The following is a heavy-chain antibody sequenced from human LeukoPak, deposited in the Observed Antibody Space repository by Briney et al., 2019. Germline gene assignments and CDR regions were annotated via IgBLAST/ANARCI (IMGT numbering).Heavy chain of an antibody. J-gene: IGHJ4*02. CDR1: GFTVSGNY. D-gene: IGHD3-10*01. CDR2: IHRGGNT. V-gene: IGHV3-66*01. Sequence: PGGSLRLSCAASGFTVSGNYMSWVRQAPGKGLEWLSVIHRGGNTYYADYVKGRFTISRDSSKNTVFLQMDSLRAEDTAVYYCARDPGYGLGVDYGDYWGQGTLVTVSS. CDR3: ARDPGYGLGVDYGDY.